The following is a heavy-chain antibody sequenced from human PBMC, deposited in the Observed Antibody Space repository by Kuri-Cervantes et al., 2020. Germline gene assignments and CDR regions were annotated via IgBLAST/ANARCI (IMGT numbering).Heavy chain of an antibody. D-gene: IGHD3-9*01. CDR3: ASSGTRYFDWLLSQIDAFDI. V-gene: IGHV3-48*03. Sequence: GGSLRLSCAASGFTFSSYEMNWVRQAPGKGLEWVSYISSSGSTIYYADSVKGRFTISRDNAKNSLYLQMNSLRDEDTAVYYCASSGTRYFDWLLSQIDAFDIWGQGTMVTVSS. CDR1: GFTFSSYE. CDR2: ISSSGSTI. J-gene: IGHJ3*02.